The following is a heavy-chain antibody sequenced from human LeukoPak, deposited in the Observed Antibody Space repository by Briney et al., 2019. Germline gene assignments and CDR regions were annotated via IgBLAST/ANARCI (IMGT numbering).Heavy chain of an antibody. CDR2: INPNSGGT. D-gene: IGHD1-26*01. Sequence: GASVKVSCKASGYTFTGYYMHWVRQAPGQGLEWMGWINPNSGGTNYAQKFQGRVTMTRDTSISTAYMELSRLRSDDTAVYYCARAPCVNHLVGAIDYWGQGTLVTVSS. J-gene: IGHJ4*02. CDR1: GYTFTGYY. V-gene: IGHV1-2*02. CDR3: ARAPCVNHLVGAIDY.